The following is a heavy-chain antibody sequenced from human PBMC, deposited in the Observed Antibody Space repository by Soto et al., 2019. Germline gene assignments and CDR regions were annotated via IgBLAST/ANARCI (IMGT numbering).Heavy chain of an antibody. CDR2: IIPILGIA. D-gene: IGHD2-15*01. Sequence: ASVKVSCKASGGTFSSYTISWVRQAPGQGLEWMGRIIPILGIANYAQKFQGRVTITADKSTSTAYMELSSLRSEDTAVYYCARVDCSGGSCYHFYYYGMDVWG. CDR1: GGTFSSYT. J-gene: IGHJ6*02. CDR3: ARVDCSGGSCYHFYYYGMDV. V-gene: IGHV1-69*02.